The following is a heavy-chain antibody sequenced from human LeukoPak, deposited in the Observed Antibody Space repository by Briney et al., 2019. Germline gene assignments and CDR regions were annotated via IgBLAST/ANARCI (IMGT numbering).Heavy chain of an antibody. J-gene: IGHJ6*03. CDR2: INPNSGGT. V-gene: IGHV1-2*02. Sequence: ASVKVSCKTSGYTFTDYYIHWVRQAPGQGLEWMGWINPNSGGTNYAQKLQGRVTMTTDTSTSTAYMELRSLRSDDTAVYYCAKAALSGYDFPYYYYMDVWGKGTTVTVSS. CDR3: AKAALSGYDFPYYYYMDV. D-gene: IGHD5-12*01. CDR1: GYTFTDYY.